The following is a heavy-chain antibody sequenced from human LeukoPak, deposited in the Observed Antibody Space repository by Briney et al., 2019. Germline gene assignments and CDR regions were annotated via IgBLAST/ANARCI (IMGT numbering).Heavy chain of an antibody. CDR3: ARQDYSSPEGWFDP. D-gene: IGHD6-13*01. CDR1: VGSITTTNYY. Sequence: SETPSLTCTVSVGSITTTNYYWAWIRQPPGRGLEWIGSMYHSGITYHNPSLKSRVTMSVDTSKDQFSLKLISVTAADTAVYYCARQDYSSPEGWFDPWGHGTLVTVSS. J-gene: IGHJ5*02. CDR2: MYHSGIT. V-gene: IGHV4-39*01.